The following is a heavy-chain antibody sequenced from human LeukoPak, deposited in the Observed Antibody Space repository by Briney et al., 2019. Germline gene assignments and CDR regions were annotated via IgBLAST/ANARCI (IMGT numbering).Heavy chain of an antibody. CDR2: INSDGSST. J-gene: IGHJ4*02. D-gene: IGHD5-18*01. Sequence: GGSLRLSCAASGFTFSSYWMHWVRQAPGKGLVWVSRINSDGSSTIYADSVKGRFTISRDNAKNTLFLRMNSLRAEDTAVYFCARAIVDTPNTFSYWGQGALVTVSS. CDR3: ARAIVDTPNTFSY. CDR1: GFTFSSYW. V-gene: IGHV3-74*01.